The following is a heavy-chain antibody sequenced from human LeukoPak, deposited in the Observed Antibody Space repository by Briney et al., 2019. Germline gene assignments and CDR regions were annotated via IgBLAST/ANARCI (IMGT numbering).Heavy chain of an antibody. CDR3: AKSPSLAVAARA. J-gene: IGHJ5*02. Sequence: GGSLRLSCAASGFSFSTYAMHWVRQAPGKGLEWVSAISGSGGSTYYADSVKGRFTISRDNSKNTLYLQMNSLRAEDTAVYYCAKSPSLAVAARAWGQGTLVTVSS. D-gene: IGHD6-19*01. CDR2: ISGSGGST. V-gene: IGHV3-23*01. CDR1: GFSFSTYA.